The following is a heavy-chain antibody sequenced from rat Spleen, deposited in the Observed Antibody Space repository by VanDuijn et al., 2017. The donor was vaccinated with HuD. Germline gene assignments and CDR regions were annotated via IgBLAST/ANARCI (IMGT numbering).Heavy chain of an antibody. D-gene: IGHD1-1*01. CDR2: ISPSGGST. Sequence: EVQLVESGGGLVQPGRSLKLSCAASGFTFSNYDMAWVRQAPTKGLEWVASISPSGGSTYYRDSVKGRFTVSRDNAKSSLYLQMESLRSADTATYYCATTPLYYSGDPYYFDYWGQGVMVTVSS. V-gene: IGHV5-27*01. J-gene: IGHJ2*01. CDR1: GFTFSNYD. CDR3: ATTPLYYSGDPYYFDY.